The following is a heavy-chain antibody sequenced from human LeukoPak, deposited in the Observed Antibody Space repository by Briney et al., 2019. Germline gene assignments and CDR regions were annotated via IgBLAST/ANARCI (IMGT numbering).Heavy chain of an antibody. J-gene: IGHJ4*02. CDR2: ISSSSSYI. CDR3: ARGSMRYFDY. CDR1: GFTFSSYS. Sequence: KPGGSLRLSCAASGFTFSSYSMNWVRQAPGKWLEWVSSISSSSSYIYYADTVKGRFTISRDNSKNSLYLQMNSLRAEDTAVYYCARGSMRYFDYWGQGTLVTVSS. V-gene: IGHV3-21*01.